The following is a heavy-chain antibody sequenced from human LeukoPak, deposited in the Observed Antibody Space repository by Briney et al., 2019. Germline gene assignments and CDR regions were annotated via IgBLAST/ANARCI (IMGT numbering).Heavy chain of an antibody. CDR3: AREVVGATSRHFDY. J-gene: IGHJ4*02. CDR1: GYTFTSYG. CDR2: ISGYNGNT. D-gene: IGHD1-26*01. V-gene: IGHV1-18*01. Sequence: ASVKVSCKTSGYTFTSYGISWVRQAPGQGLEWMGRISGYNGNTNYAQKLQGRVTVTTDTSTNTAYMELRSLRSDDTAVYYCAREVVGATSRHFDYWGQGTLVTVSS.